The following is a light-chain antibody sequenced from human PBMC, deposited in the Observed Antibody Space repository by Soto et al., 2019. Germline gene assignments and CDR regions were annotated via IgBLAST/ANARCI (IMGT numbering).Light chain of an antibody. J-gene: IGKJ1*01. Sequence: DIQLTQSPSILSASVGDRVTITCRASQSIDSWLAWYQQQPGKAPNLLIFQTSNLESGVPSRFSGSGSGTEFTLTISSLQPDDFATYYCQQGNTYSTFGQGTKVE. V-gene: IGKV1-5*03. CDR2: QTS. CDR3: QQGNTYST. CDR1: QSIDSW.